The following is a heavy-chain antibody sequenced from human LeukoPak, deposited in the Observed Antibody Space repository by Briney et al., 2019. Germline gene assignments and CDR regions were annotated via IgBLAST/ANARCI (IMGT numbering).Heavy chain of an antibody. V-gene: IGHV1-8*03. CDR3: ARDFLGSGFLPLSWTDNWFDP. Sequence: ASVKVSCKASGYTFTSYDINWVRQATGQGLEWMGWMNPNSGNTGYAQKFQGRVTITRNTSISTAYMELSSLRSEDTAVYYCARDFLGSGFLPLSWTDNWFDPWGQGTLVTVSS. CDR1: GYTFTSYD. D-gene: IGHD3-3*01. CDR2: MNPNSGNT. J-gene: IGHJ5*02.